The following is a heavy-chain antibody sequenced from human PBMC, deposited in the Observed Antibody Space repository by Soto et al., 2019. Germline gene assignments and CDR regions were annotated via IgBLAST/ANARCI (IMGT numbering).Heavy chain of an antibody. V-gene: IGHV1-46*01. CDR3: ARPPYPGCINAVCYPLDY. CDR1: GYTFTSYY. J-gene: IGHJ4*02. CDR2: INPSGGST. D-gene: IGHD2-8*01. Sequence: QVQLVQSGAEVKKPGASVKISCKASGYTFTSYYMHWVRQAPGQGLERMGIINPSGGSTNYAQKVQGRVAMNRDTSTSTVYMELNSLRSEDTAVYYCARPPYPGCINAVCYPLDYWGQGTLVTVSS.